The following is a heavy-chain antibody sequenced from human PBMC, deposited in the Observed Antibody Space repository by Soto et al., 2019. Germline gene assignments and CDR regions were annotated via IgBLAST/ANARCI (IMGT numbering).Heavy chain of an antibody. Sequence: GESLKISCKGSGYSFTSYWIGWVRQMPGKGLEWMGIIYPGDSDTRYSPSFQGQVTISADKSISTAYLQWSSLKASDTAMYYCARLASADYDILTGYSPLNYYYYGMDVWGQGTTVTVSS. V-gene: IGHV5-51*01. CDR1: GYSFTSYW. CDR3: ARLASADYDILTGYSPLNYYYYGMDV. J-gene: IGHJ6*02. D-gene: IGHD3-9*01. CDR2: IYPGDSDT.